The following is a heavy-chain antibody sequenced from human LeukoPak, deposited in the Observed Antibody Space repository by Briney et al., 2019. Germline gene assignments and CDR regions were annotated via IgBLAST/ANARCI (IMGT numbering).Heavy chain of an antibody. V-gene: IGHV1-18*01. Sequence: ASVNVSCKASGYSFTSYGISWVRQAPGQGLEWMGWITTYNGNTNYAQKFQGRVTMTTDTSTSTAYMELRSLRSDDAAVYYCARAKFSMVRGVEYNWCDPWGQGTLVTVSS. D-gene: IGHD3-10*01. CDR3: ARAKFSMVRGVEYNWCDP. J-gene: IGHJ5*02. CDR2: ITTYNGNT. CDR1: GYSFTSYG.